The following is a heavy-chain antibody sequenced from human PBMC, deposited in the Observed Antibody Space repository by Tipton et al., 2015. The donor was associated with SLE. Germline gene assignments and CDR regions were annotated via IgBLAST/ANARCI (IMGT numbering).Heavy chain of an antibody. J-gene: IGHJ4*02. V-gene: IGHV4-59*12. CDR2: IDHSGST. Sequence: TLSLTCSVSGGSLGSYFWTWIRQPPGKGLESIGYIDHSGSTGYNPSLKSRVTMSVDTSNNQFSLKLSSAAAADTAMYYCAREKVAPSGLSYFDYWGQGTLVTVSS. D-gene: IGHD2-15*01. CDR1: GGSLGSYF. CDR3: AREKVAPSGLSYFDY.